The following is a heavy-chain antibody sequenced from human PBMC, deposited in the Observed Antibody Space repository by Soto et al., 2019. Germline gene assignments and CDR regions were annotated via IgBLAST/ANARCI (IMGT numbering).Heavy chain of an antibody. CDR3: ARLAARRAQDY. J-gene: IGHJ4*02. Sequence: EVQLVESGGGLVQPGGSLRLSCAASGFTFSSYWMSWVRQAPGKGLEWVANIKQDGSEKYYVDSVKGRFTISRDNAKNALYLQMNSLRAEDTAVYYCARLAARRAQDYWGQGTLVTVSS. V-gene: IGHV3-7*01. D-gene: IGHD6-6*01. CDR1: GFTFSSYW. CDR2: IKQDGSEK.